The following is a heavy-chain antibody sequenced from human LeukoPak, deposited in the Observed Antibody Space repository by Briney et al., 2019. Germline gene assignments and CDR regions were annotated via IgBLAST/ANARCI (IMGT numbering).Heavy chain of an antibody. V-gene: IGHV4-34*01. J-gene: IGHJ4*02. Sequence: SETLSLTCAVYGGSFSGYYWSWIRQPPGKGLEWIGEINHSGSTNYNPSLKSRVTISVDTSKNQFSLKRTSVTAADTAVYYCSGFLRWYSYFDYWGQGTLVTVSS. CDR3: SGFLRWYSYFDY. CDR1: GGSFSGYY. D-gene: IGHD6-13*01. CDR2: INHSGST.